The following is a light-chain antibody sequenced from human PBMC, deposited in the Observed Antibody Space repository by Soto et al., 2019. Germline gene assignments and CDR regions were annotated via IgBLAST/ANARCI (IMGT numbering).Light chain of an antibody. J-gene: IGKJ4*01. CDR2: AAS. V-gene: IGKV1-27*01. Sequence: DIQVTQSPPSLSASVGDRVTITCRASRDIDNSLAWYQQIPGKAPKLLIYAASTLQSGVPSRFRGSGSGTSFTLTITTLQPEDVATYYCQQSYTLSPLTFGGGTKVEIK. CDR1: RDIDNS. CDR3: QQSYTLSPLT.